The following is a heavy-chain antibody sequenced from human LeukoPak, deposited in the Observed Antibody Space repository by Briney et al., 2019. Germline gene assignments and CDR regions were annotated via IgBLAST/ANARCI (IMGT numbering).Heavy chain of an antibody. J-gene: IGHJ4*02. CDR2: IKQDGSEK. V-gene: IGHV3-7*03. Sequence: PGGSLRLSCAASGFTFSSYWMSWVRQAPGRGLEWVANIKQDGSEKYYVDSVKGRFTISRDNAKNSLYLQMNSLRAEDTALYYCARQFWSGYYWWDYWGQGTLVTVSS. CDR1: GFTFSSYW. CDR3: ARQFWSGYYWWDY. D-gene: IGHD3-3*01.